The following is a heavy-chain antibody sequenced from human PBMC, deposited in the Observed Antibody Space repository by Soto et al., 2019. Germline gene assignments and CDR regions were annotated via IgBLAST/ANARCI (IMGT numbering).Heavy chain of an antibody. Sequence: SATLSLSCTVSGGSISGGGYYWSWLRPPPGKGLEWIGYIYYSGSTNYNPSLKSRVTISVDTSKNQFSLKLSSVTAADTAVYYCARDLHYDFRRTRYYYGMDVWGQGTTGTV. CDR2: IYYSGST. J-gene: IGHJ6*02. D-gene: IGHD3-3*01. V-gene: IGHV4-61*08. CDR1: GGSISGGGYY. CDR3: ARDLHYDFRRTRYYYGMDV.